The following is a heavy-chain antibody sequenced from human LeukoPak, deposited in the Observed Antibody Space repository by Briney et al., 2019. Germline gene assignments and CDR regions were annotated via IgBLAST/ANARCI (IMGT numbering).Heavy chain of an antibody. CDR1: GFTLSDYY. J-gene: IGHJ4*02. V-gene: IGHV3-11*01. CDR2: SSSSGSNI. CDR3: ARRRDFIAY. Sequence: GGSLRLSCAASGFTLSDYYMSWIRQAPGKGLEWVSYSSSSGSNIYYADSVKGRFAISRDNAKNSLYLQMNSLRAEDTAVYYCARRRDFIAYWGQGTLVTVSS. D-gene: IGHD3/OR15-3a*01.